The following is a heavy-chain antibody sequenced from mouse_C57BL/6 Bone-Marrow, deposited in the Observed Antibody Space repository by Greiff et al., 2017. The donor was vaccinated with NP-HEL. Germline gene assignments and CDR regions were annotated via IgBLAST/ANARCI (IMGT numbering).Heavy chain of an antibody. V-gene: IGHV1-81*01. J-gene: IGHJ3*01. CDR1: GYTFTSYG. CDR3: ARSRDYDGYYPAWFAY. CDR2: IYPRSGNT. D-gene: IGHD2-3*01. Sequence: QVQLQQSGAELARPGASVKLSCKASGYTFTSYGISWVKQRTGQGLEWIGEIYPRSGNTYYNEKFKGKATLTADKSSSTAYMELRSLTSEDSAVYSGARSRDYDGYYPAWFAYWGQGTLVTVSA.